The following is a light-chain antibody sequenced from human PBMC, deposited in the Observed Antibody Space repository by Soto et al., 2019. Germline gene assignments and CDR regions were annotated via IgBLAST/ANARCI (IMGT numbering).Light chain of an antibody. CDR3: QHYYFTLPGT. CDR1: QSILYSSNNKNY. CDR2: WAS. V-gene: IGKV4-1*01. J-gene: IGKJ1*01. Sequence: DIVMTQSPDSLAVALGETATITCKSSQSILYSSNNKNYLAWYQQKPGQPPKLLFYWASTRESGVPGRFNGSGSGTDFTLTISSLQAEDVAVYYCQHYYFTLPGTFGQGTKVEIK.